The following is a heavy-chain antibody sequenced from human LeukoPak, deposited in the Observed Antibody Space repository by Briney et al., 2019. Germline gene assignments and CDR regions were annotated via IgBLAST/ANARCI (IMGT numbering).Heavy chain of an antibody. V-gene: IGHV4-34*01. D-gene: IGHD2-2*01. CDR2: INHSGST. Sequence: SETLSLTCAVYGRSFSGYYWSWIRQPPGKGLEWIGEINHSGSTNYNPSLKSRVTISVDTSNNQFSLKLSSVTAADTAVYYCARRIVVVPAARSCWFDPWGQGTLVTVSS. CDR3: ARRIVVVPAARSCWFDP. J-gene: IGHJ5*02. CDR1: GRSFSGYY.